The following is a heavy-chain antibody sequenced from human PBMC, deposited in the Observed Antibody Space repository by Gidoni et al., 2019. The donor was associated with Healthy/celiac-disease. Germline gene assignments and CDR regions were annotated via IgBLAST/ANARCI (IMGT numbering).Heavy chain of an antibody. J-gene: IGHJ6*02. Sequence: EVQLVESGGGLIQPGGSLRLSCAASGFTVSSNYIRWVRLAPGKGLEWVSVMYSGGSTYYADSVKGRFTISRDNSKNTLYLKMNSLRAEDTAVYYCARGSNSKGYYYYGMDVWGQGTTVTVSS. CDR3: ARGSNSKGYYYYGMDV. CDR1: GFTVSSNY. V-gene: IGHV3-53*01. CDR2: MYSGGST. D-gene: IGHD3-3*02.